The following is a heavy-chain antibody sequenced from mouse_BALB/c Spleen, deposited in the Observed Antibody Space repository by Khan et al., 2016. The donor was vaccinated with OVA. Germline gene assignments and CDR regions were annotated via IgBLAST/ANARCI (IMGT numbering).Heavy chain of an antibody. Sequence: DLVKPGASVKLSCKASGYTFTSYWINWIKQRPGQGLEWIGRIGRGSGSTYYNEVVKGKATLTVDTSSSTAYMQLSSLSSEYSAVSFCSRANYYGRTCCTMDYWGAGTSVTVSS. CDR1: GYTFTSYW. CDR3: SRANYYGRTCCTMDY. D-gene: IGHD1-1*01. J-gene: IGHJ4*01. CDR2: IGRGSGST. V-gene: IGHV1S41*01.